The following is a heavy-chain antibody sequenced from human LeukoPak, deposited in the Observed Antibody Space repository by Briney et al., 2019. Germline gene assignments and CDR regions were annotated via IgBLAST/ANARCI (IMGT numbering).Heavy chain of an antibody. CDR2: IYTSANT. J-gene: IGHJ5*02. CDR1: GDSISSYY. Sequence: SETLSLTCTVSGDSISSYYWSWIRQPAGKGLEWIGRIYTSANTNYNPSLKSRVTMSVDRSKNQFSLKLSSVTAADTAVYYCARERGYCFDPWGQGMLVTVSS. CDR3: ARERGYCFDP. V-gene: IGHV4-4*07. D-gene: IGHD3-3*01.